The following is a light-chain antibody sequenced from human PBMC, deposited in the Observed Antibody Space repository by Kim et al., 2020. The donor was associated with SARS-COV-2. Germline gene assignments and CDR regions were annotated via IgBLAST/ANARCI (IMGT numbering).Light chain of an antibody. Sequence: SYELTQPLSVSVFPGQTSSITCSGDKLGDKYACWYQQKPGQSPVLVIYQDTKRPSGIPERFSGSNSGNTATLTISGTQAMDEADYYCQAWDSSTHVVFGGGTQLTVL. CDR2: QDT. CDR3: QAWDSSTHVV. CDR1: KLGDKY. V-gene: IGLV3-1*01. J-gene: IGLJ2*01.